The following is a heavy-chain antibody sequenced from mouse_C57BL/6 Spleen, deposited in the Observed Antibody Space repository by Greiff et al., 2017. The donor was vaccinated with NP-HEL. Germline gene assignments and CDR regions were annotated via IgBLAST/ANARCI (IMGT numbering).Heavy chain of an antibody. CDR1: GFTFSSYG. D-gene: IGHD1-1*01. V-gene: IGHV5-6*01. Sequence: EVKLVESGGDLVKPGGSLKLSCAASGFTFSSYGMSWVRQTPDKRLEWVATISSGGSYTYYPDSVKGRFTISRDNAKNTLYLQMSSLKSEDTAMYYCARQVYYYGSSYKDYAMDYWGQGTSVTVSS. J-gene: IGHJ4*01. CDR3: ARQVYYYGSSYKDYAMDY. CDR2: ISSGGSYT.